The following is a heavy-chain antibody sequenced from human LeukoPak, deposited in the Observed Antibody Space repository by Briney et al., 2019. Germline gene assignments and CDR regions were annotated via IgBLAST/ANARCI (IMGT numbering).Heavy chain of an antibody. CDR3: ARASSIAARGYFQH. CDR1: GFTVSSNS. V-gene: IGHV3-53*01. CDR2: IYSGGNT. J-gene: IGHJ1*01. Sequence: GGSLRLSCTVSGFTVSSNSMSWVRQAPGKGLEWVSFIYSGGNTHYSDSVKGRFTISRDNAKNSLYLQMNSLRAEDTAVYYCARASSIAARGYFQHWGQGTLVTVSS. D-gene: IGHD6-6*01.